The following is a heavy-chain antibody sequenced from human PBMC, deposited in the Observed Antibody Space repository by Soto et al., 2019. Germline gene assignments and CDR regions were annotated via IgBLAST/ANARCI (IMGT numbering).Heavy chain of an antibody. J-gene: IGHJ6*02. CDR2: IYHSGST. D-gene: IGHD1-1*01. Sequence: QVQLQESGPGLVKPSGTLSLTCAVSGGSISSSNWWSWVRQPPGKGLEWIGEIYHSGSTNYNPSLKSRVTISVDKSNNQFSLTLSSVTAAYTAVYYCARVSGTYSYGMDVWGQGTTVTVSS. CDR3: ARVSGTYSYGMDV. V-gene: IGHV4-4*02. CDR1: GGSISSSNW.